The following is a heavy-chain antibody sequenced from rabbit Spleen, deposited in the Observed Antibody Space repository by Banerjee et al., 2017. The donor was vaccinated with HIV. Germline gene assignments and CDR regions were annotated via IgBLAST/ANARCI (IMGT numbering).Heavy chain of an antibody. CDR1: GFSFSNKYV. D-gene: IGHD1-1*01. CDR3: ARVLARVIGWYLNL. Sequence: QALEESGGDLVKPGASLTLTCKASGFSFSNKYVMCWVRQDPGKGLEWIACINTSSGNTVYARWAKGRFTISKTSSTTVTLQLTSLPAADTATYFCARVLARVIGWYLNLWGQVTLVTVS. CDR2: INTSSGNT. V-gene: IGHV1S40*01. J-gene: IGHJ4*01.